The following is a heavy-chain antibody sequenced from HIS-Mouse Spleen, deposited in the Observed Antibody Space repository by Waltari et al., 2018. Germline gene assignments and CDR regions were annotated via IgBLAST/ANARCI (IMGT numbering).Heavy chain of an antibody. CDR1: GGSISSSSYY. CDR2: IYYSGGT. Sequence: QLQLQESGPGLVKPSETLSLTCTVSGGSISSSSYYWGWIRQPPGKGLEWLGSIYYSGGTYYHPSLKSRVTISVDTSKNQFALKLSSVTAADTAVYYCAREIPYSSSWYDWYFDLWGRGTLVTVSS. J-gene: IGHJ2*01. D-gene: IGHD6-13*01. V-gene: IGHV4-39*07. CDR3: AREIPYSSSWYDWYFDL.